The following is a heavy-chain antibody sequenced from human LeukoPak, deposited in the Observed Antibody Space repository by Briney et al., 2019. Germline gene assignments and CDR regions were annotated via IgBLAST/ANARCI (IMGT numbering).Heavy chain of an antibody. CDR1: GCSISSYY. V-gene: IGHV4-59*01. CDR2: IYYNGNT. D-gene: IGHD3-10*01. CDR3: ARVGDGNFDY. Sequence: PSETLSLTCTVSGCSISSYYWSWIRQPPGKGLEWIGYIYYNGNTNYHPSLKSRVTISIDTSKNQFSLRLSAVTAADTAVYCCARVGDGNFDYWGQGTLVTVSS. J-gene: IGHJ4*02.